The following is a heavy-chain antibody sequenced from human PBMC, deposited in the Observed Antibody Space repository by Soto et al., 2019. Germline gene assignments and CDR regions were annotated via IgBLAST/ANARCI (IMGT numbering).Heavy chain of an antibody. Sequence: LRLSCAASGFTFSSYWMHWVRQAPGKGLVWVSRINSDGSSTSYADSVKGRFTISRDNAKNTLYLQMNSLRAEDTAVYYCARVHTRRIINDFWSGYYNWFDPWGQGTLVTVSS. CDR1: GFTFSSYW. J-gene: IGHJ5*02. V-gene: IGHV3-74*01. CDR2: INSDGSST. D-gene: IGHD3-3*01. CDR3: ARVHTRRIINDFWSGYYNWFDP.